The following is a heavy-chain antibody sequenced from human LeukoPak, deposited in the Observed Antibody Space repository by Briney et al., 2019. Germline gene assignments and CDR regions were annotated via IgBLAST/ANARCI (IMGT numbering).Heavy chain of an antibody. J-gene: IGHJ6*03. Sequence: ASVKVSCKASGYTFTGYYMHWVRQAPGQGLEWMGLINPSGSSTLYAQKFQGRVTMTRDMSTTTDYMELSSLRSEDTAVYYCARGPSITMVRGGQWYYYMDVWGKGTTVTISS. CDR2: INPSGSST. CDR1: GYTFTGYY. CDR3: ARGPSITMVRGGQWYYYMDV. D-gene: IGHD3-10*01. V-gene: IGHV1-46*01.